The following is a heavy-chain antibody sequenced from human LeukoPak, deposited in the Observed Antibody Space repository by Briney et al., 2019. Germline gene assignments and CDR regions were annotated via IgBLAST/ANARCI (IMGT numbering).Heavy chain of an antibody. D-gene: IGHD5-12*01. CDR1: GYSISSGHY. CDR2: IYHSGST. J-gene: IGHJ4*02. Sequence: SETLSLTCTVSGYSISSGHYWGWIRQPPGKGLEWIGSIYHSGSTYYNPSLKSRVTISVDTSKNQFSLKLSSVTAADTAVYYCARDATMMGNYFNYWGQGTLVTFSS. CDR3: ARDATMMGNYFNY. V-gene: IGHV4-38-2*02.